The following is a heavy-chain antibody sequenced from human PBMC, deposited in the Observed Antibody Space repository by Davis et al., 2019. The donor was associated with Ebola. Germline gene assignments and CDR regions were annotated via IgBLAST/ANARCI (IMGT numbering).Heavy chain of an antibody. D-gene: IGHD3-16*01. CDR2: ISYDGSNK. Sequence: PGGSLRLSCAASGFTFSSYGMHWVRQAPGKGLEWVAVISYDGSNKYYADSVKGRFTISRDNSKNTLYLQMNSLRAEDTAVYYCAKTHYDYVWGSYAEYFQHWGQGTLVTVSS. J-gene: IGHJ1*01. V-gene: IGHV3-30*18. CDR1: GFTFSSYG. CDR3: AKTHYDYVWGSYAEYFQH.